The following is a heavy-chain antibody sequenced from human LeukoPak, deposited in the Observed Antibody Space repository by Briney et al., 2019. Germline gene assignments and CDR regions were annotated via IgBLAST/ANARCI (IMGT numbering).Heavy chain of an antibody. CDR2: IKQDGSDK. Sequence: PGGSPRLSCAASGFTFITYWMSWVRQAPGKGLEWVANIKQDGSDKYYVDSVKGRFTISRDNAKNSLYLQMDSLRAEDTAVYYCARETTVITDTAWFDPWGQGTLVTVSS. J-gene: IGHJ5*02. V-gene: IGHV3-7*01. CDR3: ARETTVITDTAWFDP. CDR1: GFTFITYW. D-gene: IGHD4-23*01.